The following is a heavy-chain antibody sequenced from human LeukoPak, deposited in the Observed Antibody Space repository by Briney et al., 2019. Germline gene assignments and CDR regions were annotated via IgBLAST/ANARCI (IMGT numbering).Heavy chain of an antibody. V-gene: IGHV1-69*04. Sequence: SVKVSCKASGGTSSSYAISWVRQAPGQGLEWMGRIIPILGIANYAQKFQGRVTITADKSTSTAYMELSSLRSDDTAVYYRARGGITMEFDYWGQGTLVTVSS. CDR1: GGTSSSYA. CDR2: IIPILGIA. CDR3: ARGGITMEFDY. J-gene: IGHJ4*02. D-gene: IGHD3-10*01.